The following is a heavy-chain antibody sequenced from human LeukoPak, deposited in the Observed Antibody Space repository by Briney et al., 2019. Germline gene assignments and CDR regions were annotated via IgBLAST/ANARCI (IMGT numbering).Heavy chain of an antibody. CDR1: GGSISSDS. Sequence: SETLSLTCTGSGGSISSDSWGWTRQPPGKGPEWIGYIYFSGSTNYNPSLKSRVTMSIDTSKNQFSLNLRSVTAADTAVYYCARLRCSSITCYPGVFYYYMDVWGKGATVTVSS. D-gene: IGHD2-2*01. CDR2: IYFSGST. J-gene: IGHJ6*03. CDR3: ARLRCSSITCYPGVFYYYMDV. V-gene: IGHV4-59*08.